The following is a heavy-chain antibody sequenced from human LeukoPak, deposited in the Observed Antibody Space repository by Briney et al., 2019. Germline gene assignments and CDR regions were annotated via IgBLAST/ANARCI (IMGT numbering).Heavy chain of an antibody. CDR1: GFTVSNNY. V-gene: IGHV4-30-4*08. CDR3: ASRDCSGGSCYWFDP. J-gene: IGHJ5*02. D-gene: IGHD2-15*01. CDR2: IYYSGST. Sequence: LRLSCAASGFTVSNNYMSWVRQPPGKGLEWIGYIYYSGSTNYNPSLKSRVTISVDTSKNQFSLKLSSVTAADTAVYYCASRDCSGGSCYWFDPWGQGTLVTVSS.